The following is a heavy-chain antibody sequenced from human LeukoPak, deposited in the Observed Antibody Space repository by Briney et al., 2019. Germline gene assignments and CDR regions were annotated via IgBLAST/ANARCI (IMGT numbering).Heavy chain of an antibody. J-gene: IGHJ4*02. Sequence: ASVKVSCKASGYTFTSYGISWVQQAPGQGLEWMGWISAYNGNTNYAQKLQGRVTMTTDTSTSTAYMELRSLRSDDTAVYYCARGPIYDILTGYPKGVVDYWGQGTLVTVSS. CDR1: GYTFTSYG. V-gene: IGHV1-18*04. D-gene: IGHD3-9*01. CDR3: ARGPIYDILTGYPKGVVDY. CDR2: ISAYNGNT.